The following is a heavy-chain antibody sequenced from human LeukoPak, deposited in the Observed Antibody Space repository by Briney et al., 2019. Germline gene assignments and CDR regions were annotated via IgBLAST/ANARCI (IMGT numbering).Heavy chain of an antibody. CDR2: IYYFGST. Sequence: SETLSLTCAVYGGSFSGYYWSWIRQPPGKGLEWIGYIYYFGSTNYNPSLKGRVTISVDTSNNHFSLKLNSVTAADTAVYFCARGGSGWAGLDYWGQGSLVSVSS. V-gene: IGHV4-59*01. CDR1: GGSFSGYY. J-gene: IGHJ4*02. CDR3: ARGGSGWAGLDY. D-gene: IGHD6-19*01.